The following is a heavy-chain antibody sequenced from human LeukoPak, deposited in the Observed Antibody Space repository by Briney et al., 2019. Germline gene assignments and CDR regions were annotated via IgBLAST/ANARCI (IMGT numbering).Heavy chain of an antibody. CDR3: AKAGYSGYELDY. Sequence: PGGSLRLSCAASGFTFSSYGMHWDRQAPGKGLEWVGAISYVGRNKYYADSVKGRLTIPRDTSTNTLYLQMASLRAADTAVYISAKAGYSGYELDYWGQKTLVTVSS. CDR1: GFTFSSYG. D-gene: IGHD5-12*01. J-gene: IGHJ4*02. V-gene: IGHV3-30*18. CDR2: ISYVGRNK.